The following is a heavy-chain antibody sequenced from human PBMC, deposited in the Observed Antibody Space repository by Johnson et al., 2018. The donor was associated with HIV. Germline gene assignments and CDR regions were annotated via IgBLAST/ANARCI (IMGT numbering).Heavy chain of an antibody. V-gene: IGHV3-20*04. CDR3: AKDMTPSQLAAFDI. Sequence: VQLVESGGGVVRPGGSLRLSCAASGFTFDDYGMSWVRQAPGKGLEWVSGIGTAGDTHYADSLKGRFTISREDAKNSLYLQMNSLRAEDTALYYCAKDMTPSQLAAFDIWGQGTMVTVSS. CDR1: GFTFDDYG. CDR2: IGTAGDT. D-gene: IGHD6-13*01. J-gene: IGHJ3*02.